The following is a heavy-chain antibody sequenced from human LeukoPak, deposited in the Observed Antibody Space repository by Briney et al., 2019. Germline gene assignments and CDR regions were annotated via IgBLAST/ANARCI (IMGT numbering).Heavy chain of an antibody. V-gene: IGHV3-20*04. CDR2: INWNGGST. Sequence: GSLRLSCATSGFTFDDYGMSWVRQAPGKGLEWVSGINWNGGSTGYADSVKGRFTISRDNAKNSLYLQMNSLRAEDAALYYCASGQWELFVYWGQGTLVIVSS. D-gene: IGHD1-26*01. CDR3: ASGQWELFVY. CDR1: GFTFDDYG. J-gene: IGHJ4*02.